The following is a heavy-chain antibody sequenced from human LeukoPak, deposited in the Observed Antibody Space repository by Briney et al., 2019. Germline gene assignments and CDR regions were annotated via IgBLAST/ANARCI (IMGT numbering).Heavy chain of an antibody. CDR3: ARVPVLRYFDWSAFDY. V-gene: IGHV3-49*03. CDR2: IRSKAYGGTT. D-gene: IGHD3-9*01. CDR1: GFTFGDYA. Sequence: GGSLRLSCTASGFTFGDYAMSWFRQAPGKGLEWVGFIRSKAYGGTTEYAASVKGRFTISRDDSKSIAYLQMNSLKTEDTAVYYCARVPVLRYFDWSAFDYWGQGTLVTVSS. J-gene: IGHJ4*02.